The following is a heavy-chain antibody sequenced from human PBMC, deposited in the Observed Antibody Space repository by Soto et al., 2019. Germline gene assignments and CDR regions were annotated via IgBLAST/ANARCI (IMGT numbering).Heavy chain of an antibody. CDR2: IVPIFGTE. CDR1: GGTFSNYA. CDR3: ARVVSNFLGLGMDV. Sequence: QVQLVQSGAEVKKPGSSVKVSCKGSGGTFSNYAISWVRQAPGKGLEWMGGIVPIFGTENYAQKFQGRVTITADESTSRAYMELRSLRTEDTAMYYCARVVSNFLGLGMDVWGQGTTVTVSS. J-gene: IGHJ6*02. V-gene: IGHV1-69*01. D-gene: IGHD4-4*01.